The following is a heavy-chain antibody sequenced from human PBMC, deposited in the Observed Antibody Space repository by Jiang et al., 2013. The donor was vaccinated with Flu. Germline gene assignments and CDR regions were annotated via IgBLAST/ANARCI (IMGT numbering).Heavy chain of an antibody. CDR3: ARYIAAAAKNYFDL. J-gene: IGHJ4*02. D-gene: IGHD6-13*01. V-gene: IGHV5-10-1*04. Sequence: LEWMGRIDPSDSYTRNNPSFQGQVTMSADKSIDTAYLQWSSLKASDTAMYYCARYIAAAAKNYFDLWGQGTLVTVSS. CDR2: IDPSDSYT.